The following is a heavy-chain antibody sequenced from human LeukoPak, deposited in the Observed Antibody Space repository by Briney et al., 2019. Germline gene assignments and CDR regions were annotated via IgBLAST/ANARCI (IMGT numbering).Heavy chain of an antibody. CDR2: IKQDGSEK. CDR3: ARDYDGDYAPYFDN. V-gene: IGHV3-7*01. J-gene: IGHJ4*02. Sequence: GGSLRLSCAASGFTFSSYWMSWVRQAPGKGLEWVAKIKQDGSEKYYVDSVKGRFTISRDNAKNSLCLQMTSLRVEDTAVYYCARDYDGDYAPYFDNWGQGILVTVSS. D-gene: IGHD4-17*01. CDR1: GFTFSSYW.